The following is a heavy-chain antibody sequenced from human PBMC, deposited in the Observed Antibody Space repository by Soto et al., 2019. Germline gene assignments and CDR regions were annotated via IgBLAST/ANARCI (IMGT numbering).Heavy chain of an antibody. CDR2: ISSNGSTI. D-gene: IGHD5-18*01. CDR3: ARIRGYSYGYGDAFDI. V-gene: IGHV3-48*03. Sequence: GGSLRLSCAASGFTFSSYEMNWVRQAPGKGLEWVSYISSNGSTIYYADSVKGRFTISRDNAKNSLYLQMNSLRAEDAAVYYCARIRGYSYGYGDAFDIWGQGTMVTVSS. CDR1: GFTFSSYE. J-gene: IGHJ3*02.